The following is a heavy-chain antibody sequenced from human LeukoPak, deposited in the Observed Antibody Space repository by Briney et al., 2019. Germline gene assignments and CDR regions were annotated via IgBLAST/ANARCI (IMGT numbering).Heavy chain of an antibody. CDR1: GGSLSSYY. D-gene: IGHD1-26*01. V-gene: IGHV4-59*01. J-gene: IGHJ6*02. CDR2: IYYSVST. CDR3: ARVPRLSGSYYGNYCYGMDV. Sequence: PETLSLTCTVSGGSLSSYYWSWIRQPPGKGLEWIGYIYYSVSTNYNPSLKSRVTISVDTSKNQFSLKLSSVTAADTAVYYCARVPRLSGSYYGNYCYGMDVWGQGTTVTVSS.